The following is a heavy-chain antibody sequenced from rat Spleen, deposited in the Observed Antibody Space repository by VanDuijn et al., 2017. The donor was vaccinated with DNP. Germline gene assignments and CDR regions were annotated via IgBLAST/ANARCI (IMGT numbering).Heavy chain of an antibody. CDR3: ATFEGRDA. CDR2: ISYDGSGT. D-gene: IGHD1-11*01. V-gene: IGHV5-7*01. Sequence: EVQLVESGGGLVQPGRSMKLSCAASGFSFSNYDMAWVRQAPKKGLEWVATISYDGSGTYYRDSVKGRFTISRDNAKSTLYLQMDSLRSEDTATYYCATFEGRDAWGRGTSVTVSS. CDR1: GFSFSNYD. J-gene: IGHJ4*01.